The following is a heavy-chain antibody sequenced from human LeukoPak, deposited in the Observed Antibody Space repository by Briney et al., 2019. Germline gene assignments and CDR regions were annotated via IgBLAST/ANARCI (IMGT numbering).Heavy chain of an antibody. J-gene: IGHJ4*02. Sequence: PGRSLRLSCAASGFTFSSYAMHWVRQAPGKGLEWVAVISYDGSNKYYADSVKGRFTISRDNAKNSVYLQMNSLRAEDTAIYYCARNARGPGDYWGQGTVVTVSS. CDR3: ARNARGPGDY. CDR2: ISYDGSNK. CDR1: GFTFSSYA. D-gene: IGHD2-2*01. V-gene: IGHV3-30-3*01.